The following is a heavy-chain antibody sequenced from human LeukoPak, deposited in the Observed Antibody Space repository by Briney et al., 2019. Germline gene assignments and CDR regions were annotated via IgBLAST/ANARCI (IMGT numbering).Heavy chain of an antibody. CDR1: GFTFSNYA. CDR2: ISGVGDST. CDR3: AKRADGCSGVSCYYYYMDV. V-gene: IGHV3-23*01. J-gene: IGHJ6*03. D-gene: IGHD2-15*01. Sequence: GGSLRLSCAVSGFTFSNYAMHWVRQAPGEGVEGVSTISGVGDSTYYAESVKGRFTMSRDNSKNTVYLQMNSLRVEDTAIYYWAKRADGCSGVSCYYYYMDVWGKGTTVTVSS.